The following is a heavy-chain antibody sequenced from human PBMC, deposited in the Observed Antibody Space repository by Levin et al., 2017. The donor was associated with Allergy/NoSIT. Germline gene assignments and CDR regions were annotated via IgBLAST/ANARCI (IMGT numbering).Heavy chain of an antibody. Sequence: PWGSLRLSCVASGFTFSTYTMNWVRQAPGKGLEWVSHISTTGTTIYYADSVKGRFAISRDNAKNSLYLQMNRLRAEDTAVYYCGRESWFDPWGQGTLVTVSS. CDR3: GRESWFDP. CDR2: ISTTGTTI. J-gene: IGHJ5*02. CDR1: GFTFSTYT. V-gene: IGHV3-48*01.